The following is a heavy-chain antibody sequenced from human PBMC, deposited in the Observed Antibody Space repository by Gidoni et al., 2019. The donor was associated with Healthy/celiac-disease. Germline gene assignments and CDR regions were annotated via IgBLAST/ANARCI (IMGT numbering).Heavy chain of an antibody. CDR1: GFTFDDYA. D-gene: IGHD2-21*02. Sequence: EVQLVESGGGLVQPGRSLRLSCAASGFTFDDYAMHWVRQAPGKGLEWVSGISWNSGSIGYADSVKGRFTISRDNAKNSLYLQMNSLRAEDTALYYCAKAGPLAYCGGDCYGAFDIWGQGTMVTVSS. CDR3: AKAGPLAYCGGDCYGAFDI. V-gene: IGHV3-9*01. CDR2: ISWNSGSI. J-gene: IGHJ3*02.